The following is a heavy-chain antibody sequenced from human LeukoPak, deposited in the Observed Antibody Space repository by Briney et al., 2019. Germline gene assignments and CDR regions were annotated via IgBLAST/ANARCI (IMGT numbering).Heavy chain of an antibody. CDR3: ATQESSHY. Sequence: SETLSLTCTVSGDSHRSTNYYCGWIRQPPGRGLEWIASIRYSESAYYSPSLKSRATISVDTSKNQFSLRLRSLTATDTAVYYWATQESSHYWGEGPLVTVSS. D-gene: IGHD2-2*01. CDR1: GDSHRSTNYY. V-gene: IGHV4-39*01. CDR2: IRYSESA. J-gene: IGHJ4*02.